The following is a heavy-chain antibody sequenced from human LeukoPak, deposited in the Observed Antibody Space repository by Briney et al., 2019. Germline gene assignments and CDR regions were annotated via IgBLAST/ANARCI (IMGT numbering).Heavy chain of an antibody. CDR1: GFSFNTFD. Sequence: SLRLTCAASGFSFNTFDMSWVRQAPGRGLEWVSFISGSDGSTQYANSVKGRFTISRDNFNNLLYLDMHSLRGDDTAIYYCVKGGWLDDYGQGTLVTVSS. J-gene: IGHJ4*02. V-gene: IGHV3-23*01. CDR2: ISGSDGST. CDR3: VKGGWLDD. D-gene: IGHD2-15*01.